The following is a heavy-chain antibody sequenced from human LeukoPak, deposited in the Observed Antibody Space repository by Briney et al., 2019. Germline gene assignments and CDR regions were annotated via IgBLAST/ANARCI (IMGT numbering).Heavy chain of an antibody. J-gene: IGHJ5*02. CDR3: ARVPYYYDSSVYFCSWCDP. CDR2: IYYSGST. CDR1: GGSISSYY. D-gene: IGHD3-22*01. V-gene: IGHV4-59*01. Sequence: SETLSLTCTVSGGSISSYYWSWIRQPPGKGLEWIGYIYYSGSTNYNPSLKSRVTISVDTSKNQFSLKLSSVTAADTAVYYCARVPYYYDSSVYFCSWCDPWGQGTLVTVSS.